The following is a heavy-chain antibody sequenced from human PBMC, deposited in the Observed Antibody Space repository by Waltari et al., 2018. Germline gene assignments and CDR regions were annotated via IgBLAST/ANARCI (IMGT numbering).Heavy chain of an antibody. CDR1: GGSISSYY. D-gene: IGHD3-3*01. Sequence: QVQLQESGPGLVKPSETLSLTCTVSGGSISSYYWSWIRQPPGKGLEWIGYIYSSGSTNYTPSLKSRVTISVDTSKNQFSLKLSSVTAADTAVYYCASGVVPSGVYFDYWGQGTLVTVSS. J-gene: IGHJ4*02. CDR3: ASGVVPSGVYFDY. V-gene: IGHV4-59*01. CDR2: IYSSGST.